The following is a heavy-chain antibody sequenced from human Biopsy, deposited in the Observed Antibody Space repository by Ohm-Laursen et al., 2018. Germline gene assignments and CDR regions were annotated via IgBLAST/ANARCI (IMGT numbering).Heavy chain of an antibody. D-gene: IGHD1-1*01. J-gene: IGHJ4*02. V-gene: IGHV1-24*01. CDR2: FAPENGKT. CDR1: GYTLTALS. CDR3: AADINVWNVNY. Sequence: EASVKVSCKVSGYTLTALSMHWVRQAPGSGLEWMGGFAPENGKTIYAQTFQGRITMTEDTSTDTAYMELSSLRSEDTAVYYCAADINVWNVNYWGQGTQVTVSS.